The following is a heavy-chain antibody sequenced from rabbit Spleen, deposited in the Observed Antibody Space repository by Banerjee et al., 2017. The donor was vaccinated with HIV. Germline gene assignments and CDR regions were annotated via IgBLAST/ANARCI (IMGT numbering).Heavy chain of an antibody. Sequence: LKESGGGLVRPGGSLKLSCKVSGVGISSHYMNWHSHAPGKGLEWIGYIEPLFGITYYANWVNGRFSISRENAQNTVFLQMTSLTAADTATYFCARDGAGGSYFALWGPGTLVTV. CDR3: ARDGAGGSYFAL. D-gene: IGHD8-1*01. V-gene: IGHV1S7*01. CDR1: GVGISSHY. CDR2: IEPLFGIT. J-gene: IGHJ4*01.